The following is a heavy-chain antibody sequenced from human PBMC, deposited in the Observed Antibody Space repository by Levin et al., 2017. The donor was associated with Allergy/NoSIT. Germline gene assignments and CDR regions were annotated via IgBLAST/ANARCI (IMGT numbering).Heavy chain of an antibody. CDR3: ASRGYSYGEGYDY. Sequence: PGGSLRLSCAASGFTFSSYAMSWVRQAPGKGLEWVSTISGSGGSTYHADSVTGRFTISRDNSKKTLYLQMNSLRAEDTAVYYCASRGYSYGEGYDYWGQGTLVTVSS. J-gene: IGHJ4*02. CDR2: ISGSGGST. V-gene: IGHV3-23*01. D-gene: IGHD5-18*01. CDR1: GFTFSSYA.